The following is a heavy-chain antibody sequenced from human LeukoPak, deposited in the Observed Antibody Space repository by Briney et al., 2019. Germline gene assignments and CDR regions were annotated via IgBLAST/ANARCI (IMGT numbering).Heavy chain of an antibody. V-gene: IGHV4-34*01. J-gene: IGHJ6*03. CDR1: GGSFIGYY. D-gene: IGHD2-21*02. CDR2: INHSGST. Sequence: SETLSLTCAVYGGSFIGYYWSWIRQPPGEGLWWSGEINHSGSTNYNPSPKSRVTISLETSKNKISWKLSSVTSADTAGPYCTGPHAYCGGYCYRSYTYYMDVWGKGTTVTVSS. CDR3: TGPHAYCGGYCYRSYTYYMDV.